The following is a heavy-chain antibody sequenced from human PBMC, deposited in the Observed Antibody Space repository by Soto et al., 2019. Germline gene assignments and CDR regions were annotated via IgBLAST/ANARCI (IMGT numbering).Heavy chain of an antibody. J-gene: IGHJ4*02. Sequence: QVQLVQSGAEVKKPGSSVKVSCKASGGTFSSYAISWVRQAPGQGLEWMGGIIPIFGTANYAQKFQGRVTMTADESTSTAYMELSSLRSEDTAVYYCARVSSGSYLYYFDYWGQGTLVTVSS. CDR1: GGTFSSYA. V-gene: IGHV1-69*01. D-gene: IGHD1-26*01. CDR2: IIPIFGTA. CDR3: ARVSSGSYLYYFDY.